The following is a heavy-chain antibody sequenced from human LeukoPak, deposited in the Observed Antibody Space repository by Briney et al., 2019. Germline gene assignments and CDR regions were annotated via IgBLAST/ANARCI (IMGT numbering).Heavy chain of an antibody. D-gene: IGHD3-22*01. CDR2: IYTSGST. CDR1: GGSISSYY. Sequence: PSETLSLTCTVSGGSISSYYWSWSRQPAGKGLEWIGRIYTSGSTNYNPSLKSRVTISVDTSKNQFSLKLSSVTAADTAVYYCARDGYSSGSGVYFDYWGQGTLVTVSS. J-gene: IGHJ4*02. CDR3: ARDGYSSGSGVYFDY. V-gene: IGHV4-4*07.